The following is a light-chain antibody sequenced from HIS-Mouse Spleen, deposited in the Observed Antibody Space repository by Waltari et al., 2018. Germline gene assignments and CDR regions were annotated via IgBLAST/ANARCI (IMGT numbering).Light chain of an antibody. Sequence: QSALTQPPSASGTPGQRVTISCSASSSNIGSNHVYWYQQRPGTAPKLLLSRNNQRPSGVPDRFSRSKSGTSASLAISGLRSEDEADYYCAAWDDSLSGPVFGGGTKLTVL. CDR3: AAWDDSLSGPV. V-gene: IGLV1-47*01. CDR1: SSNIGSNH. J-gene: IGLJ3*02. CDR2: RNN.